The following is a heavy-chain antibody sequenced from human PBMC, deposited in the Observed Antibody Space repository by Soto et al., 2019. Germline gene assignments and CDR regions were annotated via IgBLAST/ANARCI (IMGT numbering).Heavy chain of an antibody. CDR1: GFSVRSYA. CDR3: AKEFYYDASGQYSDLYFDS. V-gene: IGHV3-23*01. CDR2: ISTRGGRT. D-gene: IGHD3-22*01. J-gene: IGHJ4*02. Sequence: PGGSLRLSCSASGFSVRSYAMSWVRQAPPQGLEWVSSISTRGGRTYYADSVKGRFSISRDNSANAVYLDMDNLRAEDTGIYYCAKEFYYDASGQYSDLYFDSCGQGALVTVSS.